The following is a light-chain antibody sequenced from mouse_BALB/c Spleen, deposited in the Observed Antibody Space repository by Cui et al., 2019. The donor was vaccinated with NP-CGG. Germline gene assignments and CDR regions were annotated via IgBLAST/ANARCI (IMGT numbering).Light chain of an antibody. CDR2: GTN. CDR3: ALWYSNHWV. J-gene: IGLJ1*01. Sequence: QPGVSHESALTTSPGETSTLTCRSSTGAVTTSNYANWVQEKPDHLFTGLIGGTNNRAPGVPARFSGSPIGDKAALTITGAQTEDEAIYFCALWYSNHWVFGGGTKLTVL. CDR1: TGAVTTSNY. V-gene: IGLV1*01.